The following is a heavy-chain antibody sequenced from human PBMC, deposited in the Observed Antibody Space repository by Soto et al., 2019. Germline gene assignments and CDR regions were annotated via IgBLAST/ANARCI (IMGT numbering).Heavy chain of an antibody. CDR3: ARDVRNVYGTREERDFVY. V-gene: IGHV1-2*04. CDR2: INPNSGGA. D-gene: IGHD3-10*01. J-gene: IGHJ4*02. CDR1: GYTFAGYY. Sequence: ASVKVSCKASGYTFAGYYIHWGRQVPGQGLEWMGWINPNSGGASFAQKFQGWVTMTRDPSINTAYMELRSLKSGDTALYYCARDVRNVYGTREERDFVYWGQGTLVTVSS.